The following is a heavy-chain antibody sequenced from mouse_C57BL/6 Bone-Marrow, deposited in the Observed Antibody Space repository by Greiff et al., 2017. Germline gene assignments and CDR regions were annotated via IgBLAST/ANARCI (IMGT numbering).Heavy chain of an antibody. J-gene: IGHJ3*01. V-gene: IGHV1-26*01. CDR3: ARDYYPWFAY. Sequence: EVQLQQSGPELVKPGASVKISCKASGYTFTDYYMNWVKQSHGKSLEWIGDINPNNGGTSYNQKFKGKATLTVDKSSSTAYMELRSLTSEDSAVYYCARDYYPWFAYWGQGTLVTVSA. CDR1: GYTFTDYY. CDR2: INPNNGGT. D-gene: IGHD1-1*01.